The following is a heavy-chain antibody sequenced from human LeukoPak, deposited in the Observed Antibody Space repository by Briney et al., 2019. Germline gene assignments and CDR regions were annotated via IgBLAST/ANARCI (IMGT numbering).Heavy chain of an antibody. CDR1: GGSISSYY. D-gene: IGHD3-10*01. CDR2: IYTSGST. Sequence: PSETLSLTCTVSGGSISSYYWSWLRQPAGKGLEWIGRIYTSGSTNYNPSLKSRVTMSVDTSKNQFSLKLSSVTAADTAVYYCARDSRETYYYGSGTYMDVWGKGTTVTISS. V-gene: IGHV4-4*07. J-gene: IGHJ6*03. CDR3: ARDSRETYYYGSGTYMDV.